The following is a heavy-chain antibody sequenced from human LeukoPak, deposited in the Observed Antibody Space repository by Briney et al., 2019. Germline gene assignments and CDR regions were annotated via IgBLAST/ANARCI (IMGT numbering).Heavy chain of an antibody. CDR1: GFTFSSYG. Sequence: PGGSLRLSCAASGFTFSSYGMHWVRQAPGKGLEWVAVISYDGSNKYYADSVKGRFTISRDNSKNTLYLQMNSLRAEDTPVYYCAKWGNDGDYWGQGTLVTVSS. CDR2: ISYDGSNK. V-gene: IGHV3-30*18. D-gene: IGHD1-1*01. J-gene: IGHJ4*02. CDR3: AKWGNDGDY.